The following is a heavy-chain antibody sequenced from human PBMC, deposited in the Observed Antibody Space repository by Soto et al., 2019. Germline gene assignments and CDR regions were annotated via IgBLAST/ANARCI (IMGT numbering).Heavy chain of an antibody. D-gene: IGHD2-8*01. V-gene: IGHV4-30-4*01. CDR2: IYYSGST. CDR1: GGSISSGDYY. J-gene: IGHJ5*02. Sequence: SETLSLTCTVSGGSISSGDYYWSWIRQPPGKGLEWIGYIYYSGSTYYNPSLKSRVTISVDTSKNQFSLKLSSVTAADTAVYYCARVRLDCTNGVCYPKLYNWFDPWGQGTLVTVSS. CDR3: ARVRLDCTNGVCYPKLYNWFDP.